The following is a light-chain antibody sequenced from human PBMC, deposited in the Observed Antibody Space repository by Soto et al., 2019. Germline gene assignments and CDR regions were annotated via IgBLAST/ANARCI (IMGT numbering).Light chain of an antibody. Sequence: DVEITQTPSTLSASVGDRVTITCRASQNIRSRLAWFQQKPGKAPKLLIYDASSLESGVPQRFSGSGSGTEFTLTISSLQTDDFAVHYCQQYNNWPLITFGQGTRLEI. CDR1: QNIRSR. V-gene: IGKV1-5*01. CDR3: QQYNNWPLIT. J-gene: IGKJ5*01. CDR2: DAS.